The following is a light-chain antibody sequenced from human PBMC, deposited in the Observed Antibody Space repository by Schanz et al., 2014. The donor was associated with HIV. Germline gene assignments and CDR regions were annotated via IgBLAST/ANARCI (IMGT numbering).Light chain of an antibody. CDR3: SSYTSSSTPVV. Sequence: QSVLTQPASVSGSPGQSITISCTGTTGDIGSYDLVSWYQQHPGKAPKLLIYDVTKRPSGVSNRFSGSKSDNTASLTISGLQAEDEADYYCSSYTSSSTPVVFGGGTKLTV. CDR1: TGDIGSYDL. CDR2: DVT. V-gene: IGLV2-14*02. J-gene: IGLJ2*01.